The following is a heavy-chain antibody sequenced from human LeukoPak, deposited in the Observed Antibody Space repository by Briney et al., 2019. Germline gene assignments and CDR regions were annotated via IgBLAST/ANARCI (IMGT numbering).Heavy chain of an antibody. D-gene: IGHD3-22*01. CDR2: IYYSGST. J-gene: IGHJ4*02. CDR1: GGPISSYY. Sequence: SETLSLTCTVSGGPISSYYWSWIRQPPGKGLEWIGYIYYSGSTNYNPSLKSRVTISVDTSKNQFSLKLSSVTAADTAVYYCARTYDSSGYLPPFLFDYWGQGTLVTVSS. V-gene: IGHV4-59*01. CDR3: ARTYDSSGYLPPFLFDY.